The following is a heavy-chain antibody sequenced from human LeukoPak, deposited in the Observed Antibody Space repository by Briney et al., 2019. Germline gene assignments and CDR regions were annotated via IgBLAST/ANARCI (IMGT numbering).Heavy chain of an antibody. J-gene: IGHJ4*02. CDR1: GYTFTGYY. Sequence: ASVKVSCKASGYTFTGYYMHWVRQAPGQELEWMGWINPNSGGTNYAQKFQGRVTMTRDTSISTAYMELSRLRSDDTAVYYCARGYSYGYQHFAYWGQGTLVTVSS. D-gene: IGHD5-18*01. V-gene: IGHV1-2*02. CDR2: INPNSGGT. CDR3: ARGYSYGYQHFAY.